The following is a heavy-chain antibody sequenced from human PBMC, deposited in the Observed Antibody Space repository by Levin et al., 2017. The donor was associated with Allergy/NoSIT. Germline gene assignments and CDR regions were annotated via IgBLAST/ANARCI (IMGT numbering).Heavy chain of an antibody. J-gene: IGHJ4*02. CDR2: IYYSGST. CDR1: GGSISSSSYY. Sequence: SETLSLTCTVSGGSISSSSYYWGWIRQPPGKGLEWIGSIYYSGSTYYNPSLKSRVTISVDTSKNQFSLKLSSVTAADTAVYYCARIYYYGSGRIYWGQGTLVTVSS. V-gene: IGHV4-39*01. CDR3: ARIYYYGSGRIY. D-gene: IGHD3-10*01.